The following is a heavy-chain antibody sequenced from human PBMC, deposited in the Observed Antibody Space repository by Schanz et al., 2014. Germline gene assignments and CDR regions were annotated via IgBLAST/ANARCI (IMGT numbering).Heavy chain of an antibody. V-gene: IGHV1-69*08. D-gene: IGHD3-22*01. CDR3: AREVGLYDRGWFDP. Sequence: QVQLVQSEAEVKKPGSSVKVSCKASGGTFSSYTISWVRQAPGQGLEWMGRIIPSLGLAKYEQKFQDKVTITADTSTTTAYMELSGLRSEDTAVYYCAREVGLYDRGWFDPWGQGTLVTVAS. CDR2: IIPSLGLA. CDR1: GGTFSSYT. J-gene: IGHJ5*02.